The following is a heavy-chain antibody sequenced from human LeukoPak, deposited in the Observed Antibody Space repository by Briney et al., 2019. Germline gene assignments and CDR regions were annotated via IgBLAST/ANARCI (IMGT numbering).Heavy chain of an antibody. CDR3: TRGHYDDHRR. J-gene: IGHJ4*02. V-gene: IGHV3-7*01. Sequence: PGGSLRLSCAASGFTFSGFWMNWVRQAPGEGLEWVANIKEDGSEIYYVDSVKGRFTISRDNAKNSLYLQMDTLRAEDTALYFCTRGHYDDHRRWGQGTPVTVSS. CDR1: GFTFSGFW. D-gene: IGHD4-17*01. CDR2: IKEDGSEI.